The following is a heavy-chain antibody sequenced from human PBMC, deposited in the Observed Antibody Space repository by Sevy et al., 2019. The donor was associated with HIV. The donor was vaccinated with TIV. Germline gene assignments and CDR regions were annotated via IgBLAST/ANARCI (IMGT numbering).Heavy chain of an antibody. Sequence: SETLSLTCTVSGGSISSSSYYWGWIRQPPGKGLEWIGSIYYSGSTYYNPSLKSRVTISVDTSKNQFSLKLSSVTAADTALYYCAREGSYYDSSGYYQHPVYYFDYWGQGTLVTVSS. CDR3: AREGSYYDSSGYYQHPVYYFDY. CDR1: GGSISSSSYY. J-gene: IGHJ4*02. CDR2: IYYSGST. V-gene: IGHV4-39*02. D-gene: IGHD3-22*01.